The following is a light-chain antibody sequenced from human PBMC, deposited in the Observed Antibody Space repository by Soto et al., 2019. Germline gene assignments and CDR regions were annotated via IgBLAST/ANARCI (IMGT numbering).Light chain of an antibody. CDR1: SSNIGAGHD. Sequence: QPVLTQPPSVSGAPGQRVTVSRTGSSSNIGAGHDVHWYQQLPGTAPKLLIYGNNNRPSGVPDRFSGSKSGTSASLAITGLQAEDEADYYCQSFDSSLSGKVFGGGTKVTVL. CDR3: QSFDSSLSGKV. CDR2: GNN. J-gene: IGLJ3*02. V-gene: IGLV1-40*01.